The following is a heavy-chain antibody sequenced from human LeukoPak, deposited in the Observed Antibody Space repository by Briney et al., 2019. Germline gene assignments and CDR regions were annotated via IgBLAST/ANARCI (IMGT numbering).Heavy chain of an antibody. D-gene: IGHD3-22*01. J-gene: IGHJ4*02. V-gene: IGHV3-23*01. CDR3: AKVNYYHPYF. Sequence: GGSLRLSRAASGFTLSTYSMSWVRQAPGKGLEWVSTIDVTTGISYYADSVKGRFTISRDDSQNTLFLQLNSLRVDATAIYYCAKVNYYHPYFWGQGTLVTVSS. CDR1: GFTLSTYS. CDR2: IDVTTGIS.